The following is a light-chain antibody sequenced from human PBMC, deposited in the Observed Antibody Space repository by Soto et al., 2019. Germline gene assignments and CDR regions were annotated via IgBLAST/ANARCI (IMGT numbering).Light chain of an antibody. CDR2: GAS. CDR1: QTISNY. J-gene: IGKJ3*01. V-gene: IGKV1-39*01. CDR3: QQSYTSPT. Sequence: DIPLTQSPSSLCASVGDRVTITCRASQTISNYLNWYQMKPGKAPKLLIYGASSLQNGVPPRFSGSGSGTHFALTIRNLEPEDFASYFCQQSYTSPTFGPGTKVDL.